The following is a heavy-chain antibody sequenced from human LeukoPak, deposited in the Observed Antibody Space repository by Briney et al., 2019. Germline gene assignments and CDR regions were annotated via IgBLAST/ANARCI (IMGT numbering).Heavy chain of an antibody. J-gene: IGHJ6*04. CDR3: ARARDWSYYYYYYGMDV. CDR1: GGSFSGYY. V-gene: IGHV4-34*01. D-gene: IGHD3/OR15-3a*01. Sequence: SETLSLTCAVYGGSFSGYYWSWIRQPPGKGLEWIGEINHSGSTNCNPSLKSRVTISVDTSKNQFSLKLSSVTAADTAVYYCARARDWSYYYYYYGMDVWGKGTTVTVSS. CDR2: INHSGST.